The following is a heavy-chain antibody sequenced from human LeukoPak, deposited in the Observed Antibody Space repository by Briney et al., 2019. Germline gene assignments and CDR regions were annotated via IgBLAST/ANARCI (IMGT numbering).Heavy chain of an antibody. CDR3: ARAMSYYFDY. Sequence: GGSLRLSCAASRFSFSSYGMHWVRLAPGKGLEWVGLIWFDGSEKSYAESVKGRFTISRDNSKNTVYLQVNSLRAEDTAVYHCARAMSYYFDYWGPGTLVTVSS. V-gene: IGHV3-33*01. J-gene: IGHJ4*02. D-gene: IGHD3-10*01. CDR1: RFSFSSYG. CDR2: IWFDGSEK.